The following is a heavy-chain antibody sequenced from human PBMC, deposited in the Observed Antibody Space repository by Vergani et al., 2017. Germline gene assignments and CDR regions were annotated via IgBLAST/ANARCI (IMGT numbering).Heavy chain of an antibody. Sequence: QVQLVQSGAEVKKPVASVKVSCKVSGYTLTELSMHWVRQAPGKGLEWMGGFDPKDGETIYAQKLQGRVTMTEDTSTDTGYMELSSLRSEDTAVYYCARPVLPFSFYYYYGMDVWGQGTTVTVSS. D-gene: IGHD4/OR15-4a*01. CDR2: FDPKDGET. CDR3: ARPVLPFSFYYYYGMDV. J-gene: IGHJ6*02. V-gene: IGHV1-24*01. CDR1: GYTLTELS.